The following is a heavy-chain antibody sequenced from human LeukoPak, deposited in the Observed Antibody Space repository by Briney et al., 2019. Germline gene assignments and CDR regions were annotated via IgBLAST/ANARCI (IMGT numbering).Heavy chain of an antibody. J-gene: IGHJ4*02. CDR3: ARGIQCSSTSCYAGSTFVY. D-gene: IGHD2-2*01. CDR2: ISYDGSNK. CDR1: GFTFSSYA. V-gene: IGHV3-30-3*01. Sequence: GGSLRLSCAASGFTFSSYAMHWVRQAPGKGLEWVAVISYDGSNKYYADSVKGRFTISRDNSKNTLYLQMNSLRAEDTAVYYCARGIQCSSTSCYAGSTFVYWGQGTLVTVSS.